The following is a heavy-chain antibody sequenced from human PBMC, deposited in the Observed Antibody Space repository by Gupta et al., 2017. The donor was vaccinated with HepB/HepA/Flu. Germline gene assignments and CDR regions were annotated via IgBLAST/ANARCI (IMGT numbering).Heavy chain of an antibody. Sequence: QVQLKESGPGLVKRSKTLSLTCTDSGGSISSYYWSWIRQPPGKGLEWIGYIYYSGSTNYNPSLKSRVTISVDTSKNQFSLKLSSVTAADTAVYYCARGGRGVDYDFWSGPLYYYMDVWGKGTTVTVSS. J-gene: IGHJ6*03. CDR1: GGSISSYY. V-gene: IGHV4-59*01. CDR3: ARGGRGVDYDFWSGPLYYYMDV. D-gene: IGHD3-3*01. CDR2: IYYSGST.